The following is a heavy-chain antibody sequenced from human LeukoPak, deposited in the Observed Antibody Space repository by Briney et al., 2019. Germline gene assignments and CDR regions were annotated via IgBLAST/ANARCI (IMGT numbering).Heavy chain of an antibody. D-gene: IGHD6-19*01. Sequence: GASVKVSCKASGYTFTSYGISWVRPAPGQGLEWMGWINTNTGNPTYAQGFTGRFVFSLDTSVSTAYLQISSLKAEDTAVYYCASGYSSGSWRGYFDYWGQGTLVTVSS. CDR2: INTNTGNP. CDR1: GYTFTSYG. V-gene: IGHV7-4-1*02. J-gene: IGHJ4*02. CDR3: ASGYSSGSWRGYFDY.